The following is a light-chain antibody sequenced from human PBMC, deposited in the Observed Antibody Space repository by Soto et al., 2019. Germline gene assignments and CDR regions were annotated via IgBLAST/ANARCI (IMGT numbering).Light chain of an antibody. CDR3: QQRRSWPPTIT. CDR1: QSVSTY. CDR2: DAS. V-gene: IGKV3-11*01. Sequence: EIVFTQSPATLSLSPGERATLSCRAIQSVSTYLAWYQQRPGQAPRPLIYDASYRATDIPPRFSGSGSGTDSTLTISSLEPEDFAVYYCQQRRSWPPTITLGQGTRLEIK. J-gene: IGKJ5*01.